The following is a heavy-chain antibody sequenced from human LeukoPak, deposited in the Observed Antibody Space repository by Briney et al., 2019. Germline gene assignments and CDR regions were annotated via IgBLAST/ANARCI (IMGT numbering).Heavy chain of an antibody. V-gene: IGHV4-59*01. D-gene: IGHD4-23*01. CDR2: IYYSGST. CDR3: ARDLEDYGGNSDAFDI. CDR1: GGSISYYY. J-gene: IGHJ3*02. Sequence: SETLSLTCTVSGGSISYYYWSWIRQPPGEGLELIGYIYYSGSTNYNPSLKSRVTISVDTSKNQFSLKLSSVTAADTAVYYCARDLEDYGGNSDAFDIWGQGTMVTVSS.